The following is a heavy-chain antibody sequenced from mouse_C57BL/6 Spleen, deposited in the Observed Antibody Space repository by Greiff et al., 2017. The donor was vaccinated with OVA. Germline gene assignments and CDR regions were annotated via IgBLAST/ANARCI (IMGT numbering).Heavy chain of an antibody. V-gene: IGHV1-62-2*01. J-gene: IGHJ1*03. CDR3: ARHEGGSNYEWYFDV. D-gene: IGHD2-5*01. Sequence: VKLVESGAELVKPGASVKLSCKASGYTFTEYTIHWVKQRSGQGLEWIGWFYPGSGSIKYNEKFKDKATLTADKSSSTVYMELSRLTSEDSAVYFCARHEGGSNYEWYFDVWGTGTTVTVSS. CDR2: FYPGSGSI. CDR1: GYTFTEYT.